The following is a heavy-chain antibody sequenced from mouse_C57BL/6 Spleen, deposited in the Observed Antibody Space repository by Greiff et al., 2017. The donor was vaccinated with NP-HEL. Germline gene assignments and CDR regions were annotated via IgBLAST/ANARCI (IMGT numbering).Heavy chain of an antibody. CDR3: ARLCTTVVEGYFDV. D-gene: IGHD1-1*01. CDR1: GFTFSDYY. Sequence: EVQLQESGGGLVQPGGSLKLSCAASGFTFSDYYMYWVRQTPEKRLEWVAYISNGGGSTYYPDTVKGRFTISRDNAKNTLYLQMSRLKSEDTAMYYCARLCTTVVEGYFDVWGTGTTVTVSS. V-gene: IGHV5-12*01. J-gene: IGHJ1*03. CDR2: ISNGGGST.